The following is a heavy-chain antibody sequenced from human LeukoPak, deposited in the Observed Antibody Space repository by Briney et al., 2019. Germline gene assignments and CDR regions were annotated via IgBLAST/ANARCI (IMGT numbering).Heavy chain of an antibody. CDR3: ARGSFSSTWFERYFFDA. Sequence: GESVRLSRSASGFSFDKYTMHWVRQAPGRGLEWVSSLSGSGLYIFYGDSMKGRFTISRDNTKNSLFLQLSSLRADDTSFYFCARGSFSSTWFERYFFDAWGQGTLVTVSA. V-gene: IGHV3-21*01. CDR1: GFSFDKYT. CDR2: LSGSGLYI. J-gene: IGHJ4*02. D-gene: IGHD6-13*01.